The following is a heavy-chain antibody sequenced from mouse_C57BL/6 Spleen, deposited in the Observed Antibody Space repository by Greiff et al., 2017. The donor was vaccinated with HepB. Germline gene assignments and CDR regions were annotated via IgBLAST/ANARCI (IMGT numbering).Heavy chain of an antibody. Sequence: QVHVKQSGAELARPGASVKLSCKASGYTFTSYGISWVKQRTGQGLEWIGEIYPRSGNTYYNEKFKGKATLTADKSSSTAYMELRSLTSEDSAVYFCARSDDYDERSFDYWGQGTTLTVSS. D-gene: IGHD2-4*01. V-gene: IGHV1-81*01. CDR2: IYPRSGNT. CDR3: ARSDDYDERSFDY. J-gene: IGHJ2*01. CDR1: GYTFTSYG.